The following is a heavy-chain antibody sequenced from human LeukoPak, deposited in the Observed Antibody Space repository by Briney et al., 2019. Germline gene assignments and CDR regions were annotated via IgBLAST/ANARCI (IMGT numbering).Heavy chain of an antibody. J-gene: IGHJ5*02. CDR2: IKQDGSEK. V-gene: IGHV3-7*01. CDR1: GFTFTNHW. CDR3: VKENGTFDP. Sequence: PGGSLRLSCAGSGFTFTNHWMTWVRQAPGKSLEWVANIKQDGSEKNYVDSVKGRFTISRDNAKNSLYLQLNSLGVEDTATYYCVKENGTFDPWGQGALVTVSS.